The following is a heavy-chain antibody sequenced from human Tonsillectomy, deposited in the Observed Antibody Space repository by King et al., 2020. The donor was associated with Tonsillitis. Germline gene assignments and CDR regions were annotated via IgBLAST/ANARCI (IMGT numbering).Heavy chain of an antibody. CDR2: MNPNSGNT. CDR3: ARGRGSRLGYCSSTSCLCDY. V-gene: IGHV1-8*01. Sequence: QLVQSGAEVKKPGASVKVSCKASGYTFTSYDINWVRQATGQGLEWMGWMNPNSGNTGYAQKFQGRVTITRNTSISTAYMELSSLRSEDTAVYYCARGRGSRLGYCSSTSCLCDYWGQGTLVTVSS. CDR1: GYTFTSYD. J-gene: IGHJ4*02. D-gene: IGHD2-2*01.